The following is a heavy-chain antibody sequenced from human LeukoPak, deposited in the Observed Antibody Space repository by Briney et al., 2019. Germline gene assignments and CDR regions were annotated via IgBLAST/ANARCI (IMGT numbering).Heavy chain of an antibody. CDR2: IYPGDSDT. D-gene: IGHD3-9*01. V-gene: IGHV5-51*01. Sequence: GESLKISCKGSGYNFNTYWIAWVRQMPGKGLEWMGIIYPGDSDTRYSPSFQGQVTISADKSISTAYLQWSSLKASDTAMYYCARLRLRYFDAKDWGQGTLVTVSS. CDR3: ARLRLRYFDAKD. CDR1: GYNFNTYW. J-gene: IGHJ4*02.